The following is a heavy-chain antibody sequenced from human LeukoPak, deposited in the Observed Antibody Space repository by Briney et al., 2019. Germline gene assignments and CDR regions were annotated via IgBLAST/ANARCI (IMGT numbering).Heavy chain of an antibody. CDR1: GYAFTSYY. D-gene: IGHD3-16*01. J-gene: IGHJ6*03. CDR2: INPSGGST. Sequence: VASVKVSCKASGYAFTSYYMHWVRHAPGQGLEWMGIINPSGGSTSYAQKFQGRVTMTRDMSTSTVYMELSSLRAEDTAVYYCARAGETYYYMDVWGKGTTVTVSS. CDR3: ARAGETYYYMDV. V-gene: IGHV1-46*01.